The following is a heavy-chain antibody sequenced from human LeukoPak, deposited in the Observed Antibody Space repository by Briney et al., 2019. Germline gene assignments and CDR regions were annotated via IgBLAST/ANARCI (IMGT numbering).Heavy chain of an antibody. J-gene: IGHJ1*01. CDR1: GYTFASYA. CDR2: INTGNGNT. CDR3: ARVPLHDASGRYYPH. V-gene: IGHV1-3*04. D-gene: IGHD1-26*01. Sequence: ASVKVSCKASGYTFASYAMHWVRQAPGQGLEWMGWINTGNGNTKSSQKFQDRVTLTRDTSASTAYMELNSLSSEDTAVYFCARVPLHDASGRYYPHWGQGTLVTVSS.